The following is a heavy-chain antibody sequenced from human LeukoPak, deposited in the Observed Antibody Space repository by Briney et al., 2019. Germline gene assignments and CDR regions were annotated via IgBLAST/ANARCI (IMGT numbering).Heavy chain of an antibody. J-gene: IGHJ6*03. CDR2: ISSSSSYI. Sequence: GGSLRLSCAASGFTFSSCSMNWVRQAPGKGLEWVSSISSSSSYIYYADSVKGRFTISRDNAKNSLYLQMNSLRAEDTAVYYCARGAPQYYYDSSSYYYYMDVWGKGTTVTVSS. CDR1: GFTFSSCS. D-gene: IGHD3-22*01. CDR3: ARGAPQYYYDSSSYYYYMDV. V-gene: IGHV3-21*01.